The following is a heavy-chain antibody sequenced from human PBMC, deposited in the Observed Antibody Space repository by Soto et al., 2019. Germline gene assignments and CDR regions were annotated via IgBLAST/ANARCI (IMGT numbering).Heavy chain of an antibody. CDR1: GFTFSSYA. D-gene: IGHD6-13*01. CDR3: AKIKAAAGSDY. V-gene: IGHV3-23*01. J-gene: IGHJ4*02. CDR2: ISASADST. Sequence: EVQLLESGGGLVQPGGSLRLSCAASGFTFSSYAMSWVRQAPGKGLEWVSLISASADSTYYADSVKGRFAISRDNAMNTLYLQMTSLRAEDTAAYYCAKIKAAAGSDYWGQGTLVTVSS.